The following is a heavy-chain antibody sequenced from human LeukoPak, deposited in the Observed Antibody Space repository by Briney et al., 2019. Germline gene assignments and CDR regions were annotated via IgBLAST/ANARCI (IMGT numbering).Heavy chain of an antibody. V-gene: IGHV1-18*01. J-gene: IGHJ4*02. CDR1: GYTFTDFG. CDR3: ARDIGVSNFDY. D-gene: IGHD5/OR15-5a*01. CDR2: ISANNGNT. Sequence: ASVKVSCKASGYTFTDFGISWVRQAPGQGLEWLGWISANNGNTDYAQMFQGRVTLTTDTSTSTAYMELRSLRSDDTAVYFCARDIGVSNFDYWGRGTLVTVSS.